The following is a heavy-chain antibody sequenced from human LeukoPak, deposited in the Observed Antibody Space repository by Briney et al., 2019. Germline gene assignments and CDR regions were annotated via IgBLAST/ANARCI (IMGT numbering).Heavy chain of an antibody. D-gene: IGHD3-3*01. CDR3: ARDRGIFGVVIFDY. CDR1: GGSISSYY. CDR2: IYTSGST. Sequence: PSETLSLTCTVSGGSISSYYWSWIRQPAGKGLEWIGRIYTSGSTNYNPSLKSRVTMSVDTSKNQFSLKLSSVTAADTAVYYCARDRGIFGVVIFDYWGQGTLVTVSS. J-gene: IGHJ4*02. V-gene: IGHV4-4*07.